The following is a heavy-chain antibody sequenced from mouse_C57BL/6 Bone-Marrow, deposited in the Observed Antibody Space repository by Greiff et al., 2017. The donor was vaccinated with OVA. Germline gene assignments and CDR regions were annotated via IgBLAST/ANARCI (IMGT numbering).Heavy chain of an antibody. V-gene: IGHV5-17*01. CDR1: GFTFSDYG. Sequence: VHVKQSGGGLVKPGGSLKLSCAASGFTFSDYGMHWVRQAPEKGLEWVAYISSGSSTIYYADTVKGRFTISRDNAKNTLFLQMTSLRSEDTAMYYCAEGYDAMDYWGQGTSVTVSS. CDR3: AEGYDAMDY. J-gene: IGHJ4*01. CDR2: ISSGSSTI.